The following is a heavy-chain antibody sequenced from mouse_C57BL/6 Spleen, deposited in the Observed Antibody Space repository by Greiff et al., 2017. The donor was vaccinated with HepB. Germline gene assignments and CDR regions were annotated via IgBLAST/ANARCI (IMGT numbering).Heavy chain of an antibody. D-gene: IGHD2-12*01. Sequence: EVQLQQSGPELVKPGASVKISCKASGYTFTDYYMNWVKQSHGKSLEWIGDVNPNNGGTSYNQKFKGKATLTVDKSSSTAYMELRSLTSEDSAVYYCARWSYHKGAMVYWGQGTSVTVSA. CDR2: VNPNNGGT. V-gene: IGHV1-26*01. J-gene: IGHJ4*01. CDR1: GYTFTDYY. CDR3: ARWSYHKGAMVY.